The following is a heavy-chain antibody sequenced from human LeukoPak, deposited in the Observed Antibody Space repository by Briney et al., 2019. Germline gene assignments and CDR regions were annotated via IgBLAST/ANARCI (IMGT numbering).Heavy chain of an antibody. J-gene: IGHJ6*02. CDR1: GGSINSYY. Sequence: SETLSLTCTVSGGSINSYYWSWIRQPPGKGLEWIGYIYYNGNTNYSPSLKSRVTMSVDTSKNLFSLKVSSVTAADTAVYYCARGRSNYYGMDVWGQGTTVTVSS. CDR3: ARGRSNYYGMDV. CDR2: IYYNGNT. D-gene: IGHD1-26*01. V-gene: IGHV4-59*13.